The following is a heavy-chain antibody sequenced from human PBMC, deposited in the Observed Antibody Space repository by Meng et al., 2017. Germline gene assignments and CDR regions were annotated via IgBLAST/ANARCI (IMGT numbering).Heavy chain of an antibody. CDR2: IDPKSGDT. V-gene: IGHV1-2*06. CDR1: GYNFPDYW. J-gene: IGHJ4*02. Sequence: ASVKVSCKPSGYNFPDYWLHWVRRAPGQGLEWMGRIDPKSGDTHYAQRFQGRVTMTGDTSISTAYMGLSGLRSDATAKYYCARDEDGSAAGKLFGDYWGQGTLVTVSS. CDR3: ARDEDGSAAGKLFGDY. D-gene: IGHD6-13*01.